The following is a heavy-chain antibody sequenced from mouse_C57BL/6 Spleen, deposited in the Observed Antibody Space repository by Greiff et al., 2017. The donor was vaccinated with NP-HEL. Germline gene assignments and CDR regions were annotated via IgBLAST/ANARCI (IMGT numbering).Heavy chain of an antibody. CDR3: FYYGYYFDY. V-gene: IGHV14-2*01. J-gene: IGHJ2*01. D-gene: IGHD2-1*01. CDR1: GFNIKDYY. Sequence: VQLQQSGAELVKPGASVKLSCTASGFNIKDYYMPWVKQRTEQGLEWIGRIDPEDGETKYAPKFQGKATITADTSSNTAYLQLSSQTSEDTAVYYCFYYGYYFDYWGQGTTLTVSS. CDR2: IDPEDGET.